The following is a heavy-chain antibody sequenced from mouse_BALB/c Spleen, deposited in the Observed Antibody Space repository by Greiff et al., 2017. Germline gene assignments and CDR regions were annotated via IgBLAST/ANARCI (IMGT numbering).Heavy chain of an antibody. D-gene: IGHD2-2*01. CDR1: GFTFSSYA. J-gene: IGHJ1*01. CDR3: ARIYYGYDVRYFDV. CDR2: ISSGGST. Sequence: EVHLVESGGGLVKPGGSLKLSCAASGFTFSSYAMSWVRQTPEKRLEWVASISSGGSTYYPDSVKGRFTISRDNARNILYLQMSSLRSEDTAMYYCARIYYGYDVRYFDVWGAGTTVTVSS. V-gene: IGHV5-6-5*01.